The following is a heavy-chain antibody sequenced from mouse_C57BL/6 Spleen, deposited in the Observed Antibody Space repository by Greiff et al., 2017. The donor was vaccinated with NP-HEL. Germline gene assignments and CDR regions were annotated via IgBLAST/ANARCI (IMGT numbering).Heavy chain of an antibody. V-gene: IGHV5-4*01. J-gene: IGHJ2*01. D-gene: IGHD4-1*01. Sequence: EVQLVESGGGLVKPGGSLKLSCAASGFTFSSYAMSWVRQTPEKRLEWVATISDGGSYTYYPDNVKGRFTISRDNAKNNLYLQMSHLKSEDTAVYYCAGGELGQPYFDYWGQGTTLTVSS. CDR2: ISDGGSYT. CDR3: AGGELGQPYFDY. CDR1: GFTFSSYA.